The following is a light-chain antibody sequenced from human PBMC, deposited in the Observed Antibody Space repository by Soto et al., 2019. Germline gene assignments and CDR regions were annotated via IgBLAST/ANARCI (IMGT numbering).Light chain of an antibody. J-gene: IGLJ1*01. CDR3: CSYAGSSASYV. Sequence: QPELTQAASVSGSPGQSITISCTGTSSDVGSYNLVSWYQHHPGKAPKLMIYEGTKRPSGVSNRFSASKSGNTASLTISGLQAEDEADYYCCSYAGSSASYVFGTGTKVTVL. CDR1: SSDVGSYNL. CDR2: EGT. V-gene: IGLV2-23*01.